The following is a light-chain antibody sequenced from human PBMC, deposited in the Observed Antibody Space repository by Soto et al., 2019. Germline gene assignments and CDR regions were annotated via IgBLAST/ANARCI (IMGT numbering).Light chain of an antibody. CDR2: DAS. Sequence: EIVLTQSPATLSLSPGERATLSCRASQSVSSYLAWYQQKPGQAPRLLIYDASNRATGIPARFSGSGSGTELTLTISILEPEDIAVYYCQQRSNWPQYTFGQGTKLEMK. V-gene: IGKV3-11*01. CDR3: QQRSNWPQYT. CDR1: QSVSSY. J-gene: IGKJ2*01.